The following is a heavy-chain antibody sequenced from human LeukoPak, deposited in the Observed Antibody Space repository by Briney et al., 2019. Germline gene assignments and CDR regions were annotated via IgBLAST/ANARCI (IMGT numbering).Heavy chain of an antibody. CDR2: IYYSGST. Sequence: PSETLSLTCTVSGGSISSSSYYWGWIRQPPGKGLEWIGSIYYSGSTYYNPSLKSRVTISVDTSKNQFSLKLSSVTAADTAVYYCASLLTVWVDTAMVTLFDYWGQGTLVTVSS. D-gene: IGHD5-18*01. CDR3: ASLLTVWVDTAMVTLFDY. V-gene: IGHV4-39*07. J-gene: IGHJ4*02. CDR1: GGSISSSSYY.